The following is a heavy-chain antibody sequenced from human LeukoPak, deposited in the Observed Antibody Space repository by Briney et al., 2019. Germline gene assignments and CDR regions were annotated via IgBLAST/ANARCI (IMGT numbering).Heavy chain of an antibody. J-gene: IGHJ4*02. CDR2: IYTSGST. CDR1: GGSISSYY. D-gene: IGHD6-13*01. Sequence: SETLSLTCTVSGGSISSYYWSWIRQPAGKGLEWIGRIYTSGSTNYNPPLNSRVTMSVDTSKNQFSLKLTSVTAADTAVYYCARESGSSWSRSLDYWGQGTLVTVSS. CDR3: ARESGSSWSRSLDY. V-gene: IGHV4-4*07.